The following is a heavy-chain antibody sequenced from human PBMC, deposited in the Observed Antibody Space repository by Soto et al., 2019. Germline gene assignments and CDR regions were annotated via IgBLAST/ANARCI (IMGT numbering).Heavy chain of an antibody. J-gene: IGHJ4*02. Sequence: EVQVVESGGGLVRPGESLRLSCVASGFSFSSYSMSWVRQAPGKGLEWVSSITRSSSYIHYTDSVKGRFTISRDNAKSSLYLQMNSLRGEDTAVYYCARDTNFYGSGSGVDYWGQGTLVTVSS. V-gene: IGHV3-21*01. CDR3: ARDTNFYGSGSGVDY. CDR2: ITRSSSYI. CDR1: GFSFSSYS. D-gene: IGHD3-10*01.